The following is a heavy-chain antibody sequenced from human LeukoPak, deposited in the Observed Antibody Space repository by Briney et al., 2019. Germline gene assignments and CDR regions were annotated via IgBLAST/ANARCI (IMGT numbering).Heavy chain of an antibody. V-gene: IGHV3-23*01. CDR2: ISGSSGTT. J-gene: IGHJ4*02. Sequence: PGGSLRLSCEASGFSLSSYAMSWVRHAPGKGLEWVSVISGSSGTTCHANYVKGRFTSARDKSKNTLNIQMNSLRAEDTAVYYGAKGIVAVAGTGAFGYWGQGTLVTVSS. CDR3: AKGIVAVAGTGAFGY. D-gene: IGHD6-19*01. CDR1: GFSLSSYA.